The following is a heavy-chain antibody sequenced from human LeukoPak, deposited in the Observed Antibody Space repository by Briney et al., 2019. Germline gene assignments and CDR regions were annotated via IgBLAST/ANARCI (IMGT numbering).Heavy chain of an antibody. CDR1: GFTFSSYS. D-gene: IGHD3-22*01. J-gene: IGHJ6*02. Sequence: PGGSLRLSCAASGFTFSSYSMNWVRQAPGKGLEWVSSISSSSSYIYYADPVKGRFTISRDNAKNSLYLQMNSLRAEDTAVYYCARTPRETSYYYDSSGYSYYYYYGMDVWGQGTTVTVSS. CDR3: ARTPRETSYYYDSSGYSYYYYYGMDV. CDR2: ISSSSSYI. V-gene: IGHV3-21*01.